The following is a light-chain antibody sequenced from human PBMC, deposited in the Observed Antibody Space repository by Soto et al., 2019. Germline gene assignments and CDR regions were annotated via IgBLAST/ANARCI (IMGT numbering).Light chain of an antibody. J-gene: IGLJ3*02. CDR1: SSDFGLYNY. CDR3: SSHTSRSPWV. Sequence: QSALTQPASVSGSPGQSITISCTGTSSDFGLYNYVSWYQQHPGKAPKLMIFDVSNRPSGVSDRFSGSKSGNTASLTISGLQAEDEADYYCSSHTSRSPWVFGGGTKLTVL. CDR2: DVS. V-gene: IGLV2-14*03.